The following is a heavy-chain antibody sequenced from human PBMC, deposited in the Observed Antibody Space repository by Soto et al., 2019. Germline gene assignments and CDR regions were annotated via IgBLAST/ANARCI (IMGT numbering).Heavy chain of an antibody. CDR2: ISYDGSNK. CDR3: AKEHERGYSYGYFGY. J-gene: IGHJ4*02. D-gene: IGHD5-18*01. V-gene: IGHV3-30*18. CDR1: GFTFSSYG. Sequence: GGSLRLSCAASGFTFSSYGMHWVRQAPGKGLEWVAVISYDGSNKYYADSVKGRFTISRDNSKNTLYLQMNSLRAEDTAVYYCAKEHERGYSYGYFGYWGQGTLVTVSS.